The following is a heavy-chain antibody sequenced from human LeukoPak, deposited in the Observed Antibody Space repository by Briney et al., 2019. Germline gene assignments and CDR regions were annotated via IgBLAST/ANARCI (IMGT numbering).Heavy chain of an antibody. CDR3: ARSIVVVPAAGFDP. CDR2: IYYSGST. CDR1: GGSVSSGSYY. Sequence: SETLSLTCTVSGGSVSSGSYYWSWIRQPPGTGLEWIGYIYYSGSTNYNPSLKSRVTISVDTSKNQFSLKLSSVTAADTAVYYCARSIVVVPAAGFDPWGQGTLVTVSS. D-gene: IGHD2-2*01. J-gene: IGHJ5*02. V-gene: IGHV4-61*01.